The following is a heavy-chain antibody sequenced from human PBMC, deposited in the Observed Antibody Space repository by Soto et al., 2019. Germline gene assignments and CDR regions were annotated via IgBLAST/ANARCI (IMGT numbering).Heavy chain of an antibody. J-gene: IGHJ6*02. CDR1: GFTFSSYA. D-gene: IGHD3-10*01. CDR2: ISYDGSNK. CDR3: ARIPTPLNITMVRGVIIGMDV. Sequence: GGSLRLSCAASGFTFSSYAMHWVRQAPGKGLEWVAVISYDGSNKYYADSVKGRFTISRDNSKNTLYLQMNSLRAEDTAVYYCARIPTPLNITMVRGVIIGMDVWGQGTTVTVSS. V-gene: IGHV3-30-3*01.